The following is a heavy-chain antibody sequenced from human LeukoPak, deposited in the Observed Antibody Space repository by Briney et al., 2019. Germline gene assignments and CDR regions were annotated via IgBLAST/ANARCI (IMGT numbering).Heavy chain of an antibody. CDR1: GFTFSSYV. Sequence: GGSLRLSCAASGFTFSSYVMSWVRQAPGKGLEWIGSFFSGGDTYYAAALKSRATISVDTSKNQVSLKLSSVTAADTAVYYCARINIVVLPDPLERGDYFDPWGQGTLVTVSS. J-gene: IGHJ5*02. CDR3: ARINIVVLPDPLERGDYFDP. D-gene: IGHD2-2*01. V-gene: IGHV3-23*01. CDR2: SFFSGGDT.